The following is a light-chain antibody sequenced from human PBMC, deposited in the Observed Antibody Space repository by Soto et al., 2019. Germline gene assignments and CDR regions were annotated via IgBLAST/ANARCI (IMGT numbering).Light chain of an antibody. CDR2: DAS. J-gene: IGKJ2*01. Sequence: EIVLTQSPATLSLSPGERATLSCRASQSVSNNLGWYQQKPGQAPRLLIYDASNRATDIPARCSGSGSGTDYTLTINSLEPEDFAFYYCQQRSNWSRTFGQGTKLEIK. CDR3: QQRSNWSRT. V-gene: IGKV3-11*01. CDR1: QSVSNN.